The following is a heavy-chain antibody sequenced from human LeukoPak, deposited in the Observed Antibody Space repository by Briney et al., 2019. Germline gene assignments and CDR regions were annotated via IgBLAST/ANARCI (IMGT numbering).Heavy chain of an antibody. J-gene: IGHJ4*02. Sequence: GGSLILSCAASGFTFSSYGMHWVRQAPGKGLEWVAFIRYDGSNKYYADSVKGRFTISRDNSKNTLYLQMNSLRAEDTAVYYCAKVMVRGVIFDFDYWGQGTLVTVSS. CDR3: AKVMVRGVIFDFDY. V-gene: IGHV3-30*02. D-gene: IGHD3-10*01. CDR1: GFTFSSYG. CDR2: IRYDGSNK.